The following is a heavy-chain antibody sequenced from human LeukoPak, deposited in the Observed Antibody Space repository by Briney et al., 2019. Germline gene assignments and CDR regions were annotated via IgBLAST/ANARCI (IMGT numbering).Heavy chain of an antibody. D-gene: IGHD3-22*01. CDR1: GYTFTGYY. Sequence: GASVKVSCKASGYTFTGYYMHWVRQAPGQGLEWMGWINPNSGGTNYAQNFQGRVTMTRDTSISTAYMELSRLRSDDTAVYYCASFYYDSSGLYYFDYWGQGTLVTVSS. CDR3: ASFYYDSSGLYYFDY. CDR2: INPNSGGT. V-gene: IGHV1-2*02. J-gene: IGHJ4*02.